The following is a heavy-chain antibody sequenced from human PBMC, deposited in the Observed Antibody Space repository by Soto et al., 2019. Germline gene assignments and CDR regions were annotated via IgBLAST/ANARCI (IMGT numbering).Heavy chain of an antibody. V-gene: IGHV5-51*01. CDR3: AAGIVVVPAGWAYYYGMDV. D-gene: IGHD2-2*01. J-gene: IGHJ6*02. CDR1: EYNFTSYL. CDR2: IDPGDSDT. Sequence: VSRKISCRASEYNFTSYLIAWVRQMPGKGLEWMGIIDPGDSDTRYSPSFQGQVTISADKSISTADLQWSSLKASDTAMYYCAAGIVVVPAGWAYYYGMDVWGQGTTVTVS.